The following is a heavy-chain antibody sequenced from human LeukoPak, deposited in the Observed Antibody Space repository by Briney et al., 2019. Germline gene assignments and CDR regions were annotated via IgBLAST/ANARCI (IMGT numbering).Heavy chain of an antibody. CDR2: INTNTGNP. Sequence: GASVKVSCKASGYTFTSYAMNWVRQAPGQGLEWMGWINTNTGNPTYAQGFTGRFVFSLDTSVSTAYLQISSLKAEDTAVYYCARDLKPQYYYDSSGYIRWFDPWGQGTLVTVSS. J-gene: IGHJ5*02. D-gene: IGHD3-22*01. V-gene: IGHV7-4-1*02. CDR3: ARDLKPQYYYDSSGYIRWFDP. CDR1: GYTFTSYA.